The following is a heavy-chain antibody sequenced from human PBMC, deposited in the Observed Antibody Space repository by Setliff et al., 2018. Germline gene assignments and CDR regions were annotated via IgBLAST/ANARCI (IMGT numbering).Heavy chain of an antibody. Sequence: SETLSLTCSVSGASISSHYWSWIRQSSGKDLEWIGTIYETGSTDYNPSLKSRVTISVDTSKNQFSLKLSSVTAADTAVYYCARDRGVAATGIPGFDPWGQGTLVTVSS. J-gene: IGHJ5*02. CDR3: ARDRGVAATGIPGFDP. CDR2: IYETGST. CDR1: GASISSHY. V-gene: IGHV4-59*11. D-gene: IGHD2-15*01.